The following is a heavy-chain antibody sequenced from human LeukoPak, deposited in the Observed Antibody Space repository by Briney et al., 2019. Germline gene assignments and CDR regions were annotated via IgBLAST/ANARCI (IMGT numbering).Heavy chain of an antibody. CDR1: GDSIRSSNYY. J-gene: IGHJ5*02. CDR2: IYYSGST. CDR3: ARLHTRGEHLFLRFDP. Sequence: KPSETLSLTCTASGDSIRSSNYYGAWIRQPPGKGLEWIGSIYYSGSTHYNPSLKSRVIISVDTSKKQFSLRLISVAAADTAVYYCARLHTRGEHLFLRFDPWGQGTLVTVSS. D-gene: IGHD1-26*01. V-gene: IGHV4-39*01.